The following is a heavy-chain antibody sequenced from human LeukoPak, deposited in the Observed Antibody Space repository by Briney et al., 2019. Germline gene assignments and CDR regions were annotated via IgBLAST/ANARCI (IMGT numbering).Heavy chain of an antibody. CDR2: INHSGST. V-gene: IGHV4-34*01. J-gene: IGHJ6*02. D-gene: IGHD1-14*01. CDR1: GGTFSGYY. CDR3: ARGLNLDV. Sequence: SETVSLTCAVYGGTFSGYYWSWIRQPPGKGLEWIGEINHSGSTNYNPSLKSRVTISVDTSKNQFSLKLSSVTAADTAVYYCARGLNLDVWGQGTTVPVSS.